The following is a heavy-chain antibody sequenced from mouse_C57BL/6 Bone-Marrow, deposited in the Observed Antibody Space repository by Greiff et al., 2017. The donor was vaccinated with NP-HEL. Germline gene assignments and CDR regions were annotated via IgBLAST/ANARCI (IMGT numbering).Heavy chain of an antibody. J-gene: IGHJ4*01. CDR1: GYAFSSSW. V-gene: IGHV1-82*01. Sequence: VQLQESGPELVKPGASVKISCKASGYAFSSSWMNWVKQRPGKGLEWIGRIYPGDGDTNYNGKFKGKATLTADKSSSTAYMQLSSLTSEDSAVYFCAGLYYGYDSAMDYWGQGTSVTVSS. D-gene: IGHD2-2*01. CDR3: AGLYYGYDSAMDY. CDR2: IYPGDGDT.